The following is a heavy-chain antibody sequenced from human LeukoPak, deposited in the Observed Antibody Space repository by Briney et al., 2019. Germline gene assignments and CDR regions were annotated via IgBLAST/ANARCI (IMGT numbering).Heavy chain of an antibody. CDR2: ISYDGSSK. CDR3: AKSMRVVVPAARDY. D-gene: IGHD2-2*01. Sequence: GGSLRLSCAASGFTFSSYGMHWVRQAPGKGLEWVAVISYDGSSKYYADSVKGRFTISRDNSKNTLYLQMSSLRAEDAAVYYCAKSMRVVVPAARDYWGQGTLVTVSS. CDR1: GFTFSSYG. J-gene: IGHJ4*02. V-gene: IGHV3-30*18.